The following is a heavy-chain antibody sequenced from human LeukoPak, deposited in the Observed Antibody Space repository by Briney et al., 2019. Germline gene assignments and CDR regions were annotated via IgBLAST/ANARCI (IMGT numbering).Heavy chain of an antibody. D-gene: IGHD5-18*01. J-gene: IGHJ4*02. Sequence: SETLSLTCTVSGGSISPYYWSWIRQPPGKGLEWIGYIYYTGSTDYNPSLKSPVTISVDTSKNQSSLELRSVTAADTAVYYCARGLLTGGYDNWGQGTLVTVSS. CDR3: ARGLLTGGYDN. V-gene: IGHV4-59*01. CDR2: IYYTGST. CDR1: GGSISPYY.